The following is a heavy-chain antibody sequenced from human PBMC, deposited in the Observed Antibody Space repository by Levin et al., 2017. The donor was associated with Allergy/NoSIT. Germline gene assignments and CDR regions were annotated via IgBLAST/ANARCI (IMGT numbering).Heavy chain of an antibody. CDR1: GDSISSGSYY. Sequence: LRLSCTVSGDSISSGSYYWTWIRQFPGKGLEWIGYMHKSGTTYYNPPLKSRVTISGDTSKNQFSLKLSSVTAADTAVYFCARGGDILTGYYIDYWGQGTLVTVSS. D-gene: IGHD3-9*01. J-gene: IGHJ4*02. V-gene: IGHV4-31*03. CDR3: ARGGDILTGYYIDY. CDR2: MHKSGTT.